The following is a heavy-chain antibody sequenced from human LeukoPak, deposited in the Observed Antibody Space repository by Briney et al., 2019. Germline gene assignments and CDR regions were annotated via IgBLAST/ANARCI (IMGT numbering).Heavy chain of an antibody. CDR1: GGSISSYY. V-gene: IGHV4-34*01. CDR2: ANHSGST. CDR3: VGSYYYYYMDV. Sequence: SETLSLTCTVSGGSISSYYWSWIRQPPGKGLGWIGEANHSGSTNYNPSLKSRVTISVDTSKNQFSLKLSSVTAADTAVYYCVGSYYYYYMDVWGKGPRSPSP. J-gene: IGHJ6*03. D-gene: IGHD3-10*01.